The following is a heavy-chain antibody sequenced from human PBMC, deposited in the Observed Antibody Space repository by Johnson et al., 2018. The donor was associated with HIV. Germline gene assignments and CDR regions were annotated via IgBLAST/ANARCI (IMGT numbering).Heavy chain of an antibody. Sequence: QVQLVESGGGVVQPGRSLRLSCAASGFTFSSYGMHWVRQAPGKGLDWVAVISYDGSNKYYADSVKGRFTISRENSKNTLYLQMNSLSAEDTALYYCAKGRMGASGSYNVWGQGTMVTVSS. CDR3: AKGRMGASGSYNV. D-gene: IGHD1-26*01. V-gene: IGHV3-30*18. CDR1: GFTFSSYG. CDR2: ISYDGSNK. J-gene: IGHJ3*01.